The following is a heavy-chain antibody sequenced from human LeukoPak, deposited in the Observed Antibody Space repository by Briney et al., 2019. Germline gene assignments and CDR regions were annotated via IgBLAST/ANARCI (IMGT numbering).Heavy chain of an antibody. Sequence: PSETLSLTCTVSGGSISSSSYYWGWIRQPPGKGLEWIGSIYYSGSTYYNPSLKSRVTISVDTSKNQFSLKLSSVTAADTAVYYCAEPSIAAAGYYYYGMDVWGQGTTVTVSS. CDR2: IYYSGST. CDR3: AEPSIAAAGYYYYGMDV. V-gene: IGHV4-39*01. D-gene: IGHD6-13*01. CDR1: GGSISSSSYY. J-gene: IGHJ6*02.